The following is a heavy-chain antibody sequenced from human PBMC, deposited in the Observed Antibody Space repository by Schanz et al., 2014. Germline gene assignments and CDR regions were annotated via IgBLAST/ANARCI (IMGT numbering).Heavy chain of an antibody. CDR3: AKDMARGGYNWVFDS. Sequence: QVQLVESGGGVVQPGRSLRLSCAASGFTFSKYGMHWVRQAPGKGLEWVAVIWYDGSNKDYADSVKGRFTISRDNSKNMLYLQMNSLRAEDTAIYYCAKDMARGGYNWVFDSWGQGTLVTVSS. D-gene: IGHD5-12*01. CDR2: IWYDGSNK. CDR1: GFTFSKYG. V-gene: IGHV3-33*06. J-gene: IGHJ4*02.